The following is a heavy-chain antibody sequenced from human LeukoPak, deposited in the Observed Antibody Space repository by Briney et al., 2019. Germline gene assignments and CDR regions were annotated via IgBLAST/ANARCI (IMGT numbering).Heavy chain of an antibody. CDR2: IWSDGSNR. D-gene: IGHD4-11*01. CDR3: ARDAQRGFDYSNSLEY. Sequence: GGSLRLSCAASGFAFSNFAMHWVRQAPGKGLEWVAVIWSDGSNRFYAGSVKGRFTISRDNSQNTLFLQMNSLRAEDTAMYYCARDAQRGFDYSNSLEYWGHGTLVTVSS. V-gene: IGHV3-33*08. CDR1: GFAFSNFA. J-gene: IGHJ4*01.